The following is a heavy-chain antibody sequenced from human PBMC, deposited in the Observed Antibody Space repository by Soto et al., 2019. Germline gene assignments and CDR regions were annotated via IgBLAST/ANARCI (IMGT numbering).Heavy chain of an antibody. CDR2: IYYSGST. Sequence: QVQLQESGPGLVKPSEILSLTCTVSGGSVSSGSYYWSWIRQPPGKGLEWIGYIYYSGSTNYNPSLKSRVTISVDTSKNQFSLKLSSVTAADTAVYYCARGTAMVPNFDYWGQGTLVTVSS. CDR1: GGSVSSGSYY. J-gene: IGHJ4*02. CDR3: ARGTAMVPNFDY. V-gene: IGHV4-61*01. D-gene: IGHD5-18*01.